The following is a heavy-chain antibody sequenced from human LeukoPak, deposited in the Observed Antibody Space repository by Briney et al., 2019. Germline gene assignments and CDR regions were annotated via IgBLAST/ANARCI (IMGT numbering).Heavy chain of an antibody. J-gene: IGHJ4*02. CDR1: GFTFRTSG. CDR3: AKDIDDSSGYYPYYFDY. D-gene: IGHD3-22*01. Sequence: GGSLRLSCAASGFTFRTSGMNWVRQAPGKGLEWVSYISSSGTTISYAQSVKGRFTITRDNAKNSLYLQMNSLRAEDTALYYCAKDIDDSSGYYPYYFDYWGQGTLVTVSS. CDR2: ISSSGTTI. V-gene: IGHV3-48*01.